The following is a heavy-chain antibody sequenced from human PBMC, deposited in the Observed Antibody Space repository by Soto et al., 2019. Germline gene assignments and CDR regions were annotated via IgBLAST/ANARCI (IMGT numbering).Heavy chain of an antibody. V-gene: IGHV4-31*03. D-gene: IGHD5-18*01. CDR1: GGSLSSGGYY. Sequence: SETLCLTCPVSGGSLSSGGYYWSWIRQHPGKGLEWIGYIYYSGSTYYNPSLKSRVTISVDTSKNQFSLKLSSVTAADTAVYYCARDQFGSYGSPYYYGMDVWGQGTTVNVSS. CDR2: IYYSGST. J-gene: IGHJ6*02. CDR3: ARDQFGSYGSPYYYGMDV.